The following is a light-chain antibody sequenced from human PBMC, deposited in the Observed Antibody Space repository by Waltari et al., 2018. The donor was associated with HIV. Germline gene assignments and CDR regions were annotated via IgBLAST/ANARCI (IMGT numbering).Light chain of an antibody. CDR2: EVD. Sequence: QSALTQPPSASGSPGQSVTISCTGTSSDIGTYNYVPWYQQHAGKVPKLIIVEVDKRPSGVPDRFFGSKSGNTASLTVSGLQAEDEADYYCTSRGVTTVIFGGGTKVTVL. J-gene: IGLJ2*01. CDR1: SSDIGTYNY. V-gene: IGLV2-8*01. CDR3: TSRGVTTVI.